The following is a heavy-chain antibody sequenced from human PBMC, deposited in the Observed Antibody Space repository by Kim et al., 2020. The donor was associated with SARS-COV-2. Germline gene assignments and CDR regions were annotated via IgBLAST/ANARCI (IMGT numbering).Heavy chain of an antibody. J-gene: IGHJ6*02. V-gene: IGHV5-10-1*01. CDR1: GYSFTSYW. CDR2: IDPSDSYT. CDR3: ATTYSSSSYDNYYYYGMDV. D-gene: IGHD6-6*01. Sequence: GESLKISCKGSGYSFTSYWISWVRQMPGKDLEWMGRIDPSDSYTNYSPSFQGHVTISADKSISTAYLQWSSLKASDTAMYYCATTYSSSSYDNYYYYGMDVWGQGTTVTVSS.